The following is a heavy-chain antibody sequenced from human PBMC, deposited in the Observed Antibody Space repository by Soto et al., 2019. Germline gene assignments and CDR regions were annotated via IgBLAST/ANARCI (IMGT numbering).Heavy chain of an antibody. D-gene: IGHD6-13*01. CDR1: GVTFSNEW. Sequence: PEGALRRYCVDSGVTFSNEWMSWVRQAPGKGLEWVGRIKSKTDGGTTDYAAPVKGRFTISRDDSKNTLYLQMNSLKTEDTAVYYCTTVVAAADNNFDYWGQGTLVTVSS. CDR2: IKSKTDGGTT. CDR3: TTVVAAADNNFDY. V-gene: IGHV3-15*01. J-gene: IGHJ4*02.